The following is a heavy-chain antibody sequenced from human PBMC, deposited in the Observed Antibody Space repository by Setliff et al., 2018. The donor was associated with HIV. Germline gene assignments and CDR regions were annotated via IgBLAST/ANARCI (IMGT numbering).Heavy chain of an antibody. V-gene: IGHV1-58*02. D-gene: IGHD3-3*01. J-gene: IGHJ5*02. Sequence: GASVKVSCKASGFTFTSSAMQWVRQARGQRLEWIGWIVVGSGNTNYAQKFQERVTITRDMSTSTAYMELSSLRSEDTAVYYCAAATYYDFWSGYEHWFDTWGQGTLVTVSS. CDR1: GFTFTSSA. CDR2: IVVGSGNT. CDR3: AAATYYDFWSGYEHWFDT.